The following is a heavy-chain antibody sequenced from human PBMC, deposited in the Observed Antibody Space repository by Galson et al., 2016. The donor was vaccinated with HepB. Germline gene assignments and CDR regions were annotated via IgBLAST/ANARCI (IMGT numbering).Heavy chain of an antibody. J-gene: IGHJ4*02. CDR1: GFTFSTYG. V-gene: IGHV3-30*18. CDR3: AKEEQWGGIYYYRSDYLYYFDS. D-gene: IGHD3-22*01. Sequence: SLRLSCAASGFTFSTYGMHWVRQAPGQGLEWVAVISYDGDNKFYADSVKGRFTISRDNSKNTLYLQINSLRYEDTAVYYCAKEEQWGGIYYYRSDYLYYFDSWGQGTLVTVSS. CDR2: ISYDGDNK.